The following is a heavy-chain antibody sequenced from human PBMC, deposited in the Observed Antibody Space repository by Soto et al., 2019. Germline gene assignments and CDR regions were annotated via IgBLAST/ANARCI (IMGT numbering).Heavy chain of an antibody. D-gene: IGHD3-22*01. CDR3: AKDVRGCYDSGGSPRDYYYGLDV. J-gene: IGHJ6*02. Sequence: GGSLRLSCAASGFTFDDYTMHWVRQAPGKGLEWVSLISWDGGSKYYADSVKGRFTISRDNSKNSLYLQMNSLRTEDTALYYCAKDVRGCYDSGGSPRDYYYGLDVWGQGTTVTVSS. V-gene: IGHV3-43*01. CDR2: ISWDGGSK. CDR1: GFTFDDYT.